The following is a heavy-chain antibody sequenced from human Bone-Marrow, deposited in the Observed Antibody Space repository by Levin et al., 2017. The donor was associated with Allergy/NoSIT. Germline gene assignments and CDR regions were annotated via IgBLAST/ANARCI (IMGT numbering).Heavy chain of an antibody. Sequence: GESLKISCAASGFTFSSYAMHWVRQAPGKGLEWVAVISYDGSNKYYADSVKGRFTISRDNSKNTLYLQMNSLRAEDTAVYYCARERLHLSYFDYWGQGTLVTVSS. D-gene: IGHD3-16*02. CDR3: ARERLHLSYFDY. J-gene: IGHJ4*02. V-gene: IGHV3-30-3*01. CDR1: GFTFSSYA. CDR2: ISYDGSNK.